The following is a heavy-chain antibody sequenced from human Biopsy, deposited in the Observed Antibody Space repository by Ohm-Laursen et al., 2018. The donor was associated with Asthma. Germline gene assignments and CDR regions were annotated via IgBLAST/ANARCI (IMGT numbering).Heavy chain of an antibody. D-gene: IGHD4-17*01. V-gene: IGHV3-30*03. CDR1: GFTFSSYG. CDR3: AREGGDYLSGYSYYYGMDV. J-gene: IGHJ6*02. CDR2: ISYDGSNK. Sequence: SLRLSCAASGFTFSSYGMHWVRQAPGKGLEWVAVISYDGSNKYYADSVKGRFTISRDNSKNTLYLQMNSLRAEDTAVYYCAREGGDYLSGYSYYYGMDVWGQGTTVTVSS.